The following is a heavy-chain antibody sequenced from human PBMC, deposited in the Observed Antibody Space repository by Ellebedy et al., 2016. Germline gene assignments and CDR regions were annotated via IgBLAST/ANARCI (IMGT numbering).Heavy chain of an antibody. V-gene: IGHV3-48*01. Sequence: GGSLRLXXAASGFTFDDYAMHWVRQAPGKGLEWVSYISSSSSTIYYADSVKGRFTISRDNAKNSLYLQMNSLRAEDTAVYYCARRGGFDYWGQGTLVTVSS. CDR2: ISSSSSTI. J-gene: IGHJ4*02. CDR3: ARRGGFDY. D-gene: IGHD2-15*01. CDR1: GFTFDDYA.